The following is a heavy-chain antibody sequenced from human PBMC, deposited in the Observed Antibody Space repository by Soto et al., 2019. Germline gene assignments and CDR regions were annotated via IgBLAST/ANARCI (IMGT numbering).Heavy chain of an antibody. D-gene: IGHD3-10*01. V-gene: IGHV5-10-1*01. CDR3: ARDGIGGTTFRGYLDY. Sequence: GESLKISCEGSGYSFTNYWISWVRQTPGKGLEWMGRIDPSDSYTKYSPSFQGHVTISVDESTNTAYLQMDSLRAEDTAVYFCARDGIGGTTFRGYLDYWGQGTPVTVSS. CDR2: IDPSDSYT. J-gene: IGHJ4*02. CDR1: GYSFTNYW.